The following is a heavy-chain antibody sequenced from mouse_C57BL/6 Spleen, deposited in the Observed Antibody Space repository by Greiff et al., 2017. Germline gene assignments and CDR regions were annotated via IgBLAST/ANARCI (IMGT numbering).Heavy chain of an antibody. CDR2: ISDGGSYT. J-gene: IGHJ2*01. CDR1: GFTFSSYA. CDR3: ARGRPYYDY. V-gene: IGHV5-4*03. Sequence: EVKLMESGGGLVKPGGSLKLSCAASGFTFSSYAMSWVRQTPEKRLEWVATISDGGSYTYYPDNVKGRFTISRDNATNNMYLQMSHLKSEDTAMYYCARGRPYYDYWGQGTTLTVSS.